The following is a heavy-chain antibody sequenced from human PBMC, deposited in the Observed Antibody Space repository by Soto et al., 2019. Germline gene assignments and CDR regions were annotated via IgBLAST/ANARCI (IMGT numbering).Heavy chain of an antibody. CDR2: INAGNGNT. D-gene: IGHD2-2*01. J-gene: IGHJ6*02. V-gene: IGHV1-3*01. CDR3: ASNSNSGYCSSTSCYAYYYYYGMDV. CDR1: GYTFTSYA. Sequence: ASVKVSCKASGYTFTSYAMHWVRQAPGQRLEWMGWINAGNGNTKYSQKFQGRVTITRDTSASTAYMELSSLRSEDTAVYYCASNSNSGYCSSTSCYAYYYYYGMDVWG.